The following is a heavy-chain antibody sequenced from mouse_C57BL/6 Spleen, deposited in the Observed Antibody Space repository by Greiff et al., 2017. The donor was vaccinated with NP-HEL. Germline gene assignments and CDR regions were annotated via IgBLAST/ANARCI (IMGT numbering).Heavy chain of an antibody. V-gene: IGHV2-6-1*01. CDR1: GFSLTSYG. CDR3: ARQWDYDGEVFAY. J-gene: IGHJ3*01. CDR2: IWSDGST. D-gene: IGHD2-4*01. Sequence: VQRVESGPGLVAPSQSLSITCTVSGFSLTSYGVHWVRQPPGKGLEWLVVIWSDGSTTNNSALKSRLSISKDNSKSQVFVKMNSLQTDDTAMYYCARQWDYDGEVFAYWGQGTLVTVSA.